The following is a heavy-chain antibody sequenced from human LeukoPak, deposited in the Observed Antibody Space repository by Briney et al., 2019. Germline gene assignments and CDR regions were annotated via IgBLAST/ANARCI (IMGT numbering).Heavy chain of an antibody. J-gene: IGHJ4*02. CDR3: ARRASSSWQFDY. D-gene: IGHD6-13*01. CDR1: GGSISSYY. Sequence: SETLSLTCTVSGGSISSYYWSWIRQPPGKGLEWIGYIYYSGSTNYNPSLKSRVTISVDTSKNQFSLKLSSVTAADTSIYYCARRASSSWQFDYWSQGTLVTVSS. CDR2: IYYSGST. V-gene: IGHV4-59*08.